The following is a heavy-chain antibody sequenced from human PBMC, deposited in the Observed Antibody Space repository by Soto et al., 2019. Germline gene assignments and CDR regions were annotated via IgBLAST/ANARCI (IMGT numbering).Heavy chain of an antibody. CDR3: GRDPRGCSSIRRPPRGWFAP. CDR1: GFTFSDYY. CDR2: ISSSGVTI. Sequence: QVQLVESGGGLVKPGGSLRLSCAASGFTFSDYYMSWIRQAPGKGLEWVSYISSSGVTIYYADSVKGRFTISRDNAKKSLFRKMNGVRAEAPPVYYCGRDPRGCSSIRRPPRGWFAPGARGPLVTVPS. J-gene: IGHJ5*02. D-gene: IGHD2-2*01. V-gene: IGHV3-11*01.